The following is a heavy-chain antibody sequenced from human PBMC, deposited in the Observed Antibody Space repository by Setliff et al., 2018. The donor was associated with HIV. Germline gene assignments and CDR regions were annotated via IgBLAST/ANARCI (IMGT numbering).Heavy chain of an antibody. V-gene: IGHV4-61*09. CDR2: VSTSGNT. CDR1: SAISSGGYY. CDR3: ARVPFTNGFDY. D-gene: IGHD3-3*01. J-gene: IGHJ4*02. Sequence: KPSETLSLTCSFSSAISSGGYYWTWIRQPAGKGLEWIGHVSTSGNTNYNPSLKSRVTISVDTSKSPFSLKLSSVTAADTAVFYCARVPFTNGFDYWGQGILVTVSS.